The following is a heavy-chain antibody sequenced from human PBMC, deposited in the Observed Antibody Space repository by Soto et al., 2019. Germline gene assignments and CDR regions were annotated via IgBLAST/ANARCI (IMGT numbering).Heavy chain of an antibody. Sequence: QVQLQESGPGLVRPSETLSLTCTVSSASLTSGSYYWSWVRQPPGKGLEWIAYIYRSGSTNYNPSLKSRATISVDTSKNQFSLRLTSVTPADTAMYYCARWKYSYADLPGDWFDSWGQGTLVTVSS. D-gene: IGHD3-16*01. J-gene: IGHJ5*01. CDR3: ARWKYSYADLPGDWFDS. CDR1: SASLTSGSYY. V-gene: IGHV4-61*01. CDR2: IYRSGST.